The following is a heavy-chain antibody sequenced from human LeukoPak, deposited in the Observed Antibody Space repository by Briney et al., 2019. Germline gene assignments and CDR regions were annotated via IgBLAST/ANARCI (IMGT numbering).Heavy chain of an antibody. CDR1: GGSFSGYY. CDR3: ARVPHYYFGYGYFDS. CDR2: IDQSGTT. V-gene: IGHV4-34*01. Sequence: KPSETLSLTCVVYGGSFSGYYWSWIRQPAGKGLEWIGEIDQSGTTNYNPSLKSRVSISVDTSKKQFSLTLTSMTAADTAVYYCARVPHYYFGYGYFDSWGQGTLVTVSS. J-gene: IGHJ4*02. D-gene: IGHD3-10*01.